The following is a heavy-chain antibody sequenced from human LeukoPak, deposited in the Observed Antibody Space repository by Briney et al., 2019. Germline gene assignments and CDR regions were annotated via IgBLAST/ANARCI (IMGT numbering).Heavy chain of an antibody. CDR2: IRYDGSNK. CDR3: ARDYYDSSGYYVIFAFDI. J-gene: IGHJ3*02. CDR1: GFTFSSYG. D-gene: IGHD3-22*01. V-gene: IGHV3-30*02. Sequence: GGSLRLSCAASGFTFSSYGMHWVRQAPGKGLEWVAFIRYDGSNKYYADSVKGRFTISRDNSKNTLYLQMNSLRTEDTAVYYCARDYYDSSGYYVIFAFDIWGQGTMVTVSS.